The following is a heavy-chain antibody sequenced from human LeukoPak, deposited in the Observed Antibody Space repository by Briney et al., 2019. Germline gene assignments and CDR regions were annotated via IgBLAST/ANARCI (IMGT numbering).Heavy chain of an antibody. Sequence: GGSLRLSCAASGFTFSSYSMNWVRQAPGKGMEWVSYISSSSSTIYYADSVKGRFTISRDNAKNSLYLQMNSLRAEDTAVYYCARDGGLTDNWFDPWGQGTLVTVSS. V-gene: IGHV3-48*04. CDR2: ISSSSSTI. J-gene: IGHJ5*02. CDR3: ARDGGLTDNWFDP. CDR1: GFTFSSYS. D-gene: IGHD3-10*01.